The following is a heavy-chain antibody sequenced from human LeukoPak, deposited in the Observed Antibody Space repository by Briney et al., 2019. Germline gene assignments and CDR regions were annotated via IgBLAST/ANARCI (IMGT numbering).Heavy chain of an antibody. CDR2: IYSTGST. V-gene: IGHV4-59*01. D-gene: IGHD1-26*01. CDR1: GASISGNY. J-gene: IGHJ4*02. Sequence: SETLSLTCTASGASISGNYWNWIRQTPEKGLEWIGFIYSTGSTNYNPSLKSRVTISIDMARNQFSLKLISVTAADTAVYYCARDPSPVGNFDYWGQGVRVTVSS. CDR3: ARDPSPVGNFDY.